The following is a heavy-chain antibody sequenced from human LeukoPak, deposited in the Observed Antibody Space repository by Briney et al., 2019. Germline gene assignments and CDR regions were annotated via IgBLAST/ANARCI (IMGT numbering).Heavy chain of an antibody. CDR1: GFTFSSYA. CDR3: AKDRIRDIVVVVAAAFFDY. Sequence: PGGSLRLSCAASGFTFSSYAMSWVRQAPGKGLEWVSAISGSGGSTYYADSVKGRFTISRDNSKNTLHLQMNSLRAEDTAVYYCAKDRIRDIVVVVAAAFFDYWGQGTLVTVSS. CDR2: ISGSGGST. J-gene: IGHJ4*02. V-gene: IGHV3-23*01. D-gene: IGHD2-15*01.